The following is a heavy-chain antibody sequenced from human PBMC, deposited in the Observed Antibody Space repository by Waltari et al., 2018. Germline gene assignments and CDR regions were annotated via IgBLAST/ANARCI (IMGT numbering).Heavy chain of an antibody. CDR2: INQDGSEK. CDR3: TRGGDDSSWYWRN. D-gene: IGHD6-13*01. CDR1: GFPFGNNW. V-gene: IGHV3-7*01. J-gene: IGHJ4*02. Sequence: EVQLVESGGGLVQPGGSLRLSCAASGFPFGNNWMTWVRQAPGKGLEWVANINQDGSEKYSVESVKGRFTISRDNAKNSLYLQLNSLRADDTAVYYCTRGGDDSSWYWRNWGQGTLVTVSS.